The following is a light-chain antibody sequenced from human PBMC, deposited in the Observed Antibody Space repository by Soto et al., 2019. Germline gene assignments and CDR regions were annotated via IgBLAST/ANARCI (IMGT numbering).Light chain of an antibody. V-gene: IGKV1-5*03. Sequence: DIQMTQSPSTLAASVGGRVTITCRASQTISSWLAWYQQKPGKAPKLLIYKASTLKSRVPSRFSGSGSGTEFTLTISSLQPAAFATYYCQHYNSYSEAFGQGTKVDIK. J-gene: IGKJ1*01. CDR2: KAS. CDR1: QTISSW. CDR3: QHYNSYSEA.